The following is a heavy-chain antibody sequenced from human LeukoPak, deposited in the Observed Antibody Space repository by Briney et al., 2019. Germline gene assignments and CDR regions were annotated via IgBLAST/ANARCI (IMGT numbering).Heavy chain of an antibody. J-gene: IGHJ4*02. D-gene: IGHD3-3*01. V-gene: IGHV4-59*01. Sequence: SETLSLTCTVSGGSINAYYWSWIRQPPGKGLEWIGYIYFTGSTNYNPSLKSRVTISLDTSKKHFSLNLSSVTAADTAIYYCARHFGEVTNFDSWGQGALVTVSS. CDR3: ARHFGEVTNFDS. CDR2: IYFTGST. CDR1: GGSINAYY.